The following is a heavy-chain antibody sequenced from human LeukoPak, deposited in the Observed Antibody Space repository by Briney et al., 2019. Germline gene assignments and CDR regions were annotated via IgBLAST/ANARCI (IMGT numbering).Heavy chain of an antibody. Sequence: GGTLRLSCAGSDFTFSSHGMTWVRQAPGKGLEWVANIKQDGSEKNYVDSVKGRFTISRDNAKNSLSLRMNSLSAEDTAVYYCATGYSSGWYFYFQHWGQGSLVSVSS. CDR1: DFTFSSHG. J-gene: IGHJ1*01. CDR3: ATGYSSGWYFYFQH. V-gene: IGHV3-7*01. D-gene: IGHD6-19*01. CDR2: IKQDGSEK.